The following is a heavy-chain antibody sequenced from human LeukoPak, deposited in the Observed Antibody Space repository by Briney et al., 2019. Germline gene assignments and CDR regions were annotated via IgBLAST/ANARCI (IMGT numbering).Heavy chain of an antibody. V-gene: IGHV1-69*04. Sequence: ASVKVSCKASGGTFSSYAISWVRQAPGQGLEWMGRIIPILGIANYAQKFQGRVTITADKSTSTAYMELSSLRSEDTAVYYCARDTNQPPLPAHYDFWSGYHRGGNWFDPWGQGTLVTVSS. D-gene: IGHD3-3*01. CDR3: ARDTNQPPLPAHYDFWSGYHRGGNWFDP. CDR2: IIPILGIA. CDR1: GGTFSSYA. J-gene: IGHJ5*02.